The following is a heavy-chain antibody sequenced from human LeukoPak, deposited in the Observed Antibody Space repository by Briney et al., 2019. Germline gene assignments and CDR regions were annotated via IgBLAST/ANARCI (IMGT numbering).Heavy chain of an antibody. V-gene: IGHV4-34*01. CDR2: INHSGST. D-gene: IGHD3-3*01. J-gene: IGHJ5*02. CDR3: ARGHRVDLYDFWSGPSDWFDP. Sequence: SETLSLTCAVYGGSFSGYYWSWIRQPPGKGLEWIGEINHSGSTSYNPSLKSRVTISVDTSKNQFSLKLSSVTAADTAVYYCARGHRVDLYDFWSGPSDWFDPWGQGTLVTVSS. CDR1: GGSFSGYY.